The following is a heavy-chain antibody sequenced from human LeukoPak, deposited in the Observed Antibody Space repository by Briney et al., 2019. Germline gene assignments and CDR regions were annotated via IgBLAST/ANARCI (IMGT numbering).Heavy chain of an antibody. D-gene: IGHD1-26*01. J-gene: IGHJ3*02. CDR2: ITSNGDRT. CDR3: ARVGSWDAFDI. V-gene: IGHV3-64*01. Sequence: GASLRLSCAACGFTLSNSGMDLGGQAPGKGTEYVSAITSNGDRTYYANSVEGRFTLSRDNSKNTLYLQMGSLRAQDMAVYYCARVGSWDAFDIWAQGTMFTLSS. CDR1: GFTLSNSG.